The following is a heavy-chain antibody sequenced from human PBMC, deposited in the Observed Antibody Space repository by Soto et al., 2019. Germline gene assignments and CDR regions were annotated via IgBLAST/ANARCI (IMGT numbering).Heavy chain of an antibody. CDR1: GFRFGSYA. D-gene: IGHD3-16*01. CDR3: TNGPLITTAN. Sequence: EVQLLESGGGSVQTGGSLRLSCAASGFRFGSYAMFWVRQAPGKGLEWVSAITSGGDRTYFADSVKGRFTISSDKSRNTLSLQLHSMRAEHTAVYFCTNGPLITTANWCQGTMVTVSS. CDR2: ITSGGDRT. V-gene: IGHV3-23*01. J-gene: IGHJ1*01.